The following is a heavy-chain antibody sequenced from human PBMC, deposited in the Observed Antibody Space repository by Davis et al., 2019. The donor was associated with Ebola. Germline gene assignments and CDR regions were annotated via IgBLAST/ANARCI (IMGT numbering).Heavy chain of an antibody. D-gene: IGHD6-6*01. CDR2: IKSKTDGGTT. J-gene: IGHJ4*02. CDR1: GFTFSNAW. V-gene: IGHV3-15*01. CDR3: TYSSSSRGDY. Sequence: GESLKISCAASGFTFSNAWMSWVRQAPGKGLEWVGRIKSKTDGGTTDYAAPVKGRFTISRDDSKNTAYLQMNSLKTEDTAVYYCTYSSSSRGDYSGQGTLVTVSS.